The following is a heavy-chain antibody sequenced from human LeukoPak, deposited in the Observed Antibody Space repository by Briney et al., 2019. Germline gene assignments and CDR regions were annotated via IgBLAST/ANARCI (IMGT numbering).Heavy chain of an antibody. CDR1: GGSISSSSYY. V-gene: IGHV4-39*07. CDR3: ARESPGIGDAFDI. Sequence: SETLSLTCTVSGGSISSSSYYWGWIRQPPGKGLEWIGSIYYSGSTSYNPSLKSRVTITGDTSKNQFSLKLSSVTAADTAVYYCARESPGIGDAFDIWGQGTMVTVSS. CDR2: IYYSGST. J-gene: IGHJ3*02. D-gene: IGHD2-15*01.